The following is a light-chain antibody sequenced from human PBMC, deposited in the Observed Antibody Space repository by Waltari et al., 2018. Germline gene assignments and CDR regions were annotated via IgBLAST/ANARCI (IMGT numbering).Light chain of an antibody. V-gene: IGKV1-17*01. CDR2: AAS. CDR1: QGISTY. Sequence: DIQMTQSPSSLYASAGDRVTITCRASQGISTYLNWYQQKPGKAPKRLIYAASSLESGVPSRFSGSGSGTDFTLTISSLQPEDFATYYCLQYNSNPWTFGQGTKVEIK. CDR3: LQYNSNPWT. J-gene: IGKJ1*01.